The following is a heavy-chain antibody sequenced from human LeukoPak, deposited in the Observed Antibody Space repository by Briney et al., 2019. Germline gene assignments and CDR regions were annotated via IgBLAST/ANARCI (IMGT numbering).Heavy chain of an antibody. CDR3: ARSSGYYYLNWFDP. V-gene: IGHV1-69*05. Sequence: GASVKVSCKASGGSFSSYATSWVRQAPGQGLEWMGGIIPIFGTANYAQKFQGRVTTTTDESTSTAYMELSSLRSEDTAVYYCARSSGYYYLNWFDPWGQGTLVTVSS. CDR2: IIPIFGTA. D-gene: IGHD3-22*01. CDR1: GGSFSSYA. J-gene: IGHJ5*02.